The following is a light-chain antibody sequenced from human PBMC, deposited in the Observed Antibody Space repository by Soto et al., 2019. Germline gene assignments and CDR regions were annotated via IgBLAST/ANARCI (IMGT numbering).Light chain of an antibody. CDR3: QYYGSSLSVVV. Sequence: QSVLTQPPSVSGAPGQRVPISCTGSSSNIGAGYDVHWYQQLPGTAPKLLIYGNSNRPAGVPDLFSGSKSGTSASLAITGLQAEDEAYYYCQYYGSSLSVVVFGGGTKLTVL. V-gene: IGLV1-40*01. J-gene: IGLJ2*01. CDR2: GNS. CDR1: SSNIGAGYD.